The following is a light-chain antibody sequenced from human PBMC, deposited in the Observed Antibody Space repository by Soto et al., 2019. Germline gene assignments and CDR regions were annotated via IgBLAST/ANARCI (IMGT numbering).Light chain of an antibody. CDR1: QSVSSY. CDR3: QQRSNWPPI. CDR2: DAS. J-gene: IGKJ3*01. V-gene: IGKV3-11*01. Sequence: EIVLTQSPATLSLSPGERATLSCRASQSVSSYLAWYQQKPGQAPRLLIYDASNRATGTPARFSGSGSGTDFTLTISSLEPEDFAVYYCQQRSNWPPIFGPGTKVDIK.